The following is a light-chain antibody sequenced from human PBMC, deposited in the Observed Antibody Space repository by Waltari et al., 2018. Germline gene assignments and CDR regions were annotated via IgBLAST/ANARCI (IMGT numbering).Light chain of an antibody. CDR3: GTWDSSLRSAL. CDR2: DND. Sequence: QSILTQPPSGSAAPGQKVTIPCSSGSPNIENWRLSWYQQPPGTAPKLVIYDNDKRPSGVSGRFSGSKSGASATLGISGLQTGDEAVYYCGTWDSSLRSALFGGGTNLTVL. V-gene: IGLV1-51*01. J-gene: IGLJ2*01. CDR1: SPNIENWR.